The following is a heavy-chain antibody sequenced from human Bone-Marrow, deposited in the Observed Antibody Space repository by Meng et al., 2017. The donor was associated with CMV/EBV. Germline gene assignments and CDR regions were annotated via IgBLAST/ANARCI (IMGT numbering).Heavy chain of an antibody. Sequence: GSLRLSCAVYGGSFSGYYWSWIRQPPGKGLEWIGEINHSGSTNYNPSLKSRLTISVDTSKNQFSLKLSSVTAADTAVYFCARGRFRHTYWGQGTRVTGYS. V-gene: IGHV4-34*01. J-gene: IGHJ4*02. D-gene: IGHD3-3*01. CDR1: GGSFSGYY. CDR2: INHSGST. CDR3: ARGRFRHTY.